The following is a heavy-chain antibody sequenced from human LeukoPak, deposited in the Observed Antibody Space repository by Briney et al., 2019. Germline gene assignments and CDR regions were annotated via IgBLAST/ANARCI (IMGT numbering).Heavy chain of an antibody. D-gene: IGHD1-1*01. CDR3: AKGKRYPDY. CDR2: LNLDGIDK. Sequence: PGGSLRLSCVVSGLTFSESWMSWVRQAPGKGLGWVASLNLDGIDKYYVDSVKGRFTISRDNAKNSLYLQMDSLRVEDTAVYYCAKGKRYPDYWGQGTLVTVSS. V-gene: IGHV3-7*03. J-gene: IGHJ4*02. CDR1: GLTFSESW.